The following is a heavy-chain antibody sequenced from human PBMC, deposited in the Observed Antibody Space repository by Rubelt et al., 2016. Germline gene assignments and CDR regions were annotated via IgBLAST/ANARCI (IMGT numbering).Heavy chain of an antibody. CDR3: VRGLFGDYAFDF. V-gene: IGHV3-33*01. J-gene: IGHJ4*02. D-gene: IGHD4-17*01. CDR2: IWYDGSQK. Sequence: QVQLVESGGGVVQPGRSLRLSCAASGFTFSRYGMYWVRQAPGKGLEWVAVIWYDGSQKHYADSVKGRFTISRDNAKNSLYREMCVLGAEDTVVYYCVRGLFGDYAFDFWGQGTLVTVSS. CDR1: GFTFSRYG.